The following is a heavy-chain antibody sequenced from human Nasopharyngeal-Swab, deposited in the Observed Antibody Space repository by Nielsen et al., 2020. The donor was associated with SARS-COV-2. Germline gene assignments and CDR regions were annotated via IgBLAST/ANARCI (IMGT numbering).Heavy chain of an antibody. CDR2: ISSSSSTI. CDR3: AREPELRFLEWLTYYFDY. J-gene: IGHJ4*02. V-gene: IGHV3-48*04. CDR1: GFTFSSYS. D-gene: IGHD3-3*01. Sequence: GESLKISCAASGFTFSSYSMNWVRQAPGKGLEWVSYISSSSSTIYYADSVKGRFTISRDNAKNSPYLQMNSLRAEDTAVYYCAREPELRFLEWLTYYFDYWGQGTLVTVSS.